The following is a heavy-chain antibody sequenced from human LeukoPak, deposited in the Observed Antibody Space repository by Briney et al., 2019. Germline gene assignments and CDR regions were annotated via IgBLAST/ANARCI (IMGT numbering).Heavy chain of an antibody. CDR3: ARARQDWQQLVLDIYYGMDV. D-gene: IGHD6-13*01. J-gene: IGHJ6*02. V-gene: IGHV3-30-3*01. CDR1: GFTFSSYA. Sequence: QPGRSLRLSCAASGFTFSSYAMHWVRKAPGKGLEWVAVISYDGSNKYYADSVKGRFTISRDNSKNTLYLQMNILRAEDTAVYYCARARQDWQQLVLDIYYGMDVWGQGTTVTVSS. CDR2: ISYDGSNK.